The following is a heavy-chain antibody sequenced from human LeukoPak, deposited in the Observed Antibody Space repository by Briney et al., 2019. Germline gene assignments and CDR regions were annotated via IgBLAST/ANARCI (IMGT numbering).Heavy chain of an antibody. J-gene: IGHJ4*02. CDR3: AKESSAGTCFDY. D-gene: IGHD6-13*01. Sequence: GRSLRLSCAASGFTFSNYGMHWVRQAPGKGLEWVAVIWYDGSNKYYADSVKGRFTISRDNSKNTLYLQMNSLRAEDTAVYYCAKESSAGTCFDYWGQRTLVPVSS. V-gene: IGHV3-33*06. CDR2: IWYDGSNK. CDR1: GFTFSNYG.